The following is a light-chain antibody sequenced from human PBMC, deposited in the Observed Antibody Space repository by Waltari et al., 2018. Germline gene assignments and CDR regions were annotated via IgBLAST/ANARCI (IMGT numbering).Light chain of an antibody. J-gene: IGKJ2*01. CDR3: QVYGGSPLYT. CDR1: QSVGIIY. V-gene: IGKV3-20*01. Sequence: ESVLAQSPGTLSLSPGERATLSCRASQSVGIIYLAWYQQRPGQPPRVLVYGTSSRATGIPDRFSGSRSGSDFTLTIDRLEPEDVAVYFCQVYGGSPLYTFGQGTRLEIK. CDR2: GTS.